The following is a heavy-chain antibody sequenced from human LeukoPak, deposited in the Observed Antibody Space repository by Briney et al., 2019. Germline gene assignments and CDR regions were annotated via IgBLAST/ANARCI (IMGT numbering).Heavy chain of an antibody. Sequence: PSETLSLTCGVYGYSISSSYYWGWIRQPPGKGLEWIGSIYHTGGTYYNPSLKSRVTISIDTSKNQFSLKLSSVTAADTAVYYCARDGPTYYYDNSGYYFAYWGQGTLVSVSS. CDR3: ARDGPTYYYDNSGYYFAY. CDR2: IYHTGGT. V-gene: IGHV4-38-2*02. D-gene: IGHD3-22*01. J-gene: IGHJ4*02. CDR1: GYSISSSYY.